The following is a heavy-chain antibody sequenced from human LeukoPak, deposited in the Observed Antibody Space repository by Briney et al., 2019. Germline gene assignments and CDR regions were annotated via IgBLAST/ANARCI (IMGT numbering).Heavy chain of an antibody. CDR3: VVSTWPNDYFDY. CDR1: GFTFSNYN. CDR2: ISSSSTKI. D-gene: IGHD5/OR15-5a*01. J-gene: IGHJ4*02. V-gene: IGHV3-21*01. Sequence: GGSLRLSCAASGFTFSNYNMNWVRQAPGKGLEWVSYISSSSTKIHYTDSVKGRFTISRDNAKNSLYLQMNSLRAEDTAVYYCVVSTWPNDYFDYWGQGTLVTVSS.